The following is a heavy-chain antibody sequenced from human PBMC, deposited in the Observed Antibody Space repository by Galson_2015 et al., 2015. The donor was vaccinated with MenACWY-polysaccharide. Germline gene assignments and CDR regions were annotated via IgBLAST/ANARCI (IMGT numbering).Heavy chain of an antibody. CDR2: IIPLYGIT. CDR1: GGTFSNYG. D-gene: IGHD3-10*01. J-gene: IGHJ4*02. CDR3: ATDASPSGRIYYFDY. V-gene: IGHV1-69*13. Sequence: SVKVSCKASGGTFSNYGFSWVRQAPGQGLEWMGQIIPLYGITNYAQPFQGRVTFTADESTSTTYMELSSLTSEDTAVYFCATDASPSGRIYYFDYWGQGTLVTVSS.